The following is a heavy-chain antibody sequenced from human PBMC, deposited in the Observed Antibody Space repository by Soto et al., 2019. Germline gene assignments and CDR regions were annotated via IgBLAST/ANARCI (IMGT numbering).Heavy chain of an antibody. J-gene: IGHJ1*01. CDR3: TTGPQYRSSSGMMGD. V-gene: IGHV3-15*01. CDR2: IKSRADGGTI. D-gene: IGHD6-6*01. Sequence: EVQLVESGGGLVKPGGSLRLSCAASGFTFNNAWMSWVRQAPGKGLEWVGRIKSRADGGTIDYAAPVKGRFTISRADSKNTLFLQMNSLKTEDAASYYCTTGPQYRSSSGMMGDWCQGTLVTVSS. CDR1: GFTFNNAW.